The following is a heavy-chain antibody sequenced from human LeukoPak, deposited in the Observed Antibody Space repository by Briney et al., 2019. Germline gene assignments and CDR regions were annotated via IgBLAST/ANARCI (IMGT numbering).Heavy chain of an antibody. CDR2: INPSTGST. Sequence: ASVKVSCKASGYTFTRHSVHWVRQAPGQGLEWMGIINPSTGSTTYAQKLQGRVSMTRDTSTSTVYMELSSLTSEDTAVYYCARSLEGGSYTVDSWGQGTLVIVSS. V-gene: IGHV1-46*01. CDR1: GYTFTRHS. D-gene: IGHD1-26*01. J-gene: IGHJ4*02. CDR3: ARSLEGGSYTVDS.